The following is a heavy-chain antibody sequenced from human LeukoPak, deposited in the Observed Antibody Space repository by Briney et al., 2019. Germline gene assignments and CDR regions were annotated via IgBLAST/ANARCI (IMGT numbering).Heavy chain of an antibody. CDR2: IYYSGST. Sequence: ASETLSLTCTVSGVSISSGGYYWSWLRQHPGKGLEWIGYIYYSGSTYYNPSLKSRVTISVDTSKNQFSLKLSSVTAADTAVYYCARISFYYDSSGYFDYWGQGTLVTVSS. V-gene: IGHV4-31*03. CDR1: GVSISSGGYY. CDR3: ARISFYYDSSGYFDY. D-gene: IGHD3-22*01. J-gene: IGHJ4*02.